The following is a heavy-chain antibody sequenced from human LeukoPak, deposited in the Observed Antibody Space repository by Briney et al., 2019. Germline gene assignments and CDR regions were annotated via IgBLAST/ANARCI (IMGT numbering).Heavy chain of an antibody. CDR3: VRDEGATETTSHFDY. V-gene: IGHV3-7*01. CDR1: ALTFSNYW. Sequence: GGSLTLACAPYALTFSNYWMRWVRHARGGGLECVGNIKDDGRDKVYGDSVGGRFTISRDNTKNSLYLQMNRLRAEETAVYDGVRDEGATETTSHFDYWGQGTLVTVSS. D-gene: IGHD4-17*01. J-gene: IGHJ4*02. CDR2: IKDDGRDK.